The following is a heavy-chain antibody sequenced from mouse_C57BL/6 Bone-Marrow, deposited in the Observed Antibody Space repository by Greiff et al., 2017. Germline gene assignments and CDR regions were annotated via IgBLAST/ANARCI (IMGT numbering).Heavy chain of an antibody. Sequence: VQLQQPGAELVRPGSSVKLSCKASGYTFTSYWMHWVKQRPIQGLEWIGNIDPSDSETHYNQKFKDKATLTVDKSSSTAYMQLSSLTSEDSAVYYCARVGDYGDYDAMDYWGQGTSVTVSA. CDR3: ARVGDYGDYDAMDY. CDR1: GYTFTSYW. CDR2: IDPSDSET. J-gene: IGHJ4*01. V-gene: IGHV1-52*01. D-gene: IGHD2-4*01.